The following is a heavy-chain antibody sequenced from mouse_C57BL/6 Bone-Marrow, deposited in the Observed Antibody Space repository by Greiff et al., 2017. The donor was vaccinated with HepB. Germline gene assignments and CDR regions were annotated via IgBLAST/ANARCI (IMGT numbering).Heavy chain of an antibody. CDR2: IYPRSGNT. CDR1: GYTFTSYG. CDR3: ARPLYYYGSSWAY. J-gene: IGHJ3*01. V-gene: IGHV1-81*01. D-gene: IGHD1-1*01. Sequence: VQLQQSGAELARPGASVKLSCKASGYTFTSYGISWVKQRTGQGLEWIGEIYPRSGNTYYNEKFKGKATLTADKSSSTAYMELRSLTSEDSAVYFCARPLYYYGSSWAYWGQGTLVTVSA.